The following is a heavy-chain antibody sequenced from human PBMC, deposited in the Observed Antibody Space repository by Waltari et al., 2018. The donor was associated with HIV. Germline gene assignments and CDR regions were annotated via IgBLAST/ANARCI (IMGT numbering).Heavy chain of an antibody. V-gene: IGHV3-7*01. J-gene: IGHJ3*01. Sequence: EVQLVHAGGGLVSPGGSLSLSCEATGSTLSSDWMTWVRQAPGKGLEWVANIKEDGSEKWYVDSVKGRFTISRDNAKNSVYLQMNSLRAEDTAVYYCARSRSDAFDLWGQGTMVTVSS. CDR3: ARSRSDAFDL. CDR1: GSTLSSDW. CDR2: IKEDGSEK.